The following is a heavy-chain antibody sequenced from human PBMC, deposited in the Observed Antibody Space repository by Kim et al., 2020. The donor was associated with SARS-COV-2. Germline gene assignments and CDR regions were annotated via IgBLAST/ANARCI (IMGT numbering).Heavy chain of an antibody. CDR2: ITGSGGGT. Sequence: GGSLRLSCAASRFTFSSYAMTWVRQAPGKGLEWVSTITGSGGGTYYAVSVKGRFTISRDNSRNTLYLQMNSLRVEDTAIYYCAKGKATGKLHWFGPWGQGNLVPVSS. V-gene: IGHV3-23*01. D-gene: IGHD2-15*01. CDR3: AKGKATGKLHWFGP. J-gene: IGHJ5*02. CDR1: RFTFSSYA.